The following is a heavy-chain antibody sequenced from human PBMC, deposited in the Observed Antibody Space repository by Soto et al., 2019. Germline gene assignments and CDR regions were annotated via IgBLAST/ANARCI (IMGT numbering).Heavy chain of an antibody. D-gene: IGHD4-17*01. V-gene: IGHV2-70*01. Sequence: SGPTLVNPTQTLTLTCTFSGFSLSTSGMCVSWIRQPPGKALEWLALIDWDDNKYYSTSLKTRLTISKDTSKNQVVLTMTNMDPVDTATYYCARTSTVTMLKYGMDVWGQGTTVTAP. J-gene: IGHJ6*02. CDR1: GFSLSTSGMC. CDR2: IDWDDNK. CDR3: ARTSTVTMLKYGMDV.